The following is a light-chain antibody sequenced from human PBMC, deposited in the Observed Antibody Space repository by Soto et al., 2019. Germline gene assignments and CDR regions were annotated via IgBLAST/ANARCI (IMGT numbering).Light chain of an antibody. Sequence: QSVLTQPPSASGAPGQRVSISCSGSSSNIGSNVVHWFQQGPGTAPKPLIYSNTHRPSGVPARFSGSKSGTSASLAISGLQSEDEADYYCATWDDGLNAVVFGGGTKVTVL. V-gene: IGLV1-44*01. J-gene: IGLJ2*01. CDR3: ATWDDGLNAVV. CDR1: SSNIGSNV. CDR2: SNT.